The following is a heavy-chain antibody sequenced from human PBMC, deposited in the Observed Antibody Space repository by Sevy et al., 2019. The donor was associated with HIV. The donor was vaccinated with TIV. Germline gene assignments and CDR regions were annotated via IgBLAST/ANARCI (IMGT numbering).Heavy chain of an antibody. D-gene: IGHD1-26*01. V-gene: IGHV3-20*04. J-gene: IGHJ4*02. CDR1: GVTTEDYG. Sequence: GGSLRLSCAGSGVTTEDYGMNWVRQVPGKGLEWVSAIYWNGGSTAYADSVKGRFTISRDNAKRSLYLQMNSLRVDDTALYYCVRAFSATYSAYFDYWGQGALVTVSS. CDR2: IYWNGGST. CDR3: VRAFSATYSAYFDY.